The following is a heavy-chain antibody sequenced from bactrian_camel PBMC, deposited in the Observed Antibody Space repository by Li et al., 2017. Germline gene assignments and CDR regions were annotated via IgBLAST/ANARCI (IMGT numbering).Heavy chain of an antibody. CDR2: IDMDDAT. CDR3: AAGDTTIGCEG. J-gene: IGHJ4*01. V-gene: IGHV3S55*01. CDR1: GFIYTSASAYC. Sequence: HVQLVESGGGSVQAGGSLRLSCAASGFIYTSASAYCMAWFRQASGTAVREAVATIDMDDATDYAESVKGRFTVSEDAAKNTLYLQMNFLQPEDTGVYYCAAGDTTIGCEGWGQGTQVTVS.